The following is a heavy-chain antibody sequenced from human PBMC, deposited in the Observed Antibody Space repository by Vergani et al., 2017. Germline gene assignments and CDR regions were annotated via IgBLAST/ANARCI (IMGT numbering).Heavy chain of an antibody. CDR3: ARSSSSWYYFDY. Sequence: VQLVETGGGLIQPGGSLRLSCAASGFTFSSYGMHWVRQAPGKGLEWVAVIWYDGSNKYYADSVKGRFTISRDNSKNTLYLQMNSLRAEDTAVYYCARSSSSWYYFDYWGQGTLVTVSS. CDR1: GFTFSSYG. D-gene: IGHD6-13*01. V-gene: IGHV3-33*01. J-gene: IGHJ4*02. CDR2: IWYDGSNK.